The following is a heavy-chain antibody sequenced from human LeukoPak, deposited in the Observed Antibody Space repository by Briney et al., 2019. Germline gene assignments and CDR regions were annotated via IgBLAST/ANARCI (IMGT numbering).Heavy chain of an antibody. V-gene: IGHV4-34*01. Sequence: SETLSLTCAVYGGSFSGYYWSWIRQPPGKGLEWIGEINHSGSTNYNPSLKSRVTISVGTSKNQFSLKLSSVTAADTAVYYCAKSNGYGLVDIWGQGTMVTVSS. CDR2: INHSGST. J-gene: IGHJ3*02. D-gene: IGHD3-10*01. CDR3: AKSNGYGLVDI. CDR1: GGSFSGYY.